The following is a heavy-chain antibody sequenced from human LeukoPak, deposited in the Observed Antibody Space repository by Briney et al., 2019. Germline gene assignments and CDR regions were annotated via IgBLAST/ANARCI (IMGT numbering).Heavy chain of an antibody. CDR3: ARVDGSGSWWDYYYYYYMDV. V-gene: IGHV3-15*01. J-gene: IGHJ6*03. Sequence: GGSLRLSCAASGFTFSKAWMSWVRQATGKGLEWLGRIKSNADGGTTDYAAPVQGRITISRDDSQNTLYLQLDSLKAEDTAVYYCARVDGSGSWWDYYYYYYMDVWGKGTTVTVSS. CDR1: GFTFSKAW. CDR2: IKSNADGGTT. D-gene: IGHD3-10*01.